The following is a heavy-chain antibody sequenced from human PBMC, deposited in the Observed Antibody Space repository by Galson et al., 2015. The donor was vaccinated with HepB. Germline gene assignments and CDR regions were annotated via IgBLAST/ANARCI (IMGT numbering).Heavy chain of an antibody. CDR2: INTNTGNP. D-gene: IGHD3-10*01. CDR1: GYTFTSYG. Sequence: SVKVSCKASGYTFTSYGISWVRQAPGQGLEWMGWINTNTGNPTYAQGFTGRFVFSLDTSVSTAYLQISSLKAEDTAVYYCARDEGYYGSGSYGYWGQGTLVTVSS. J-gene: IGHJ4*02. CDR3: ARDEGYYGSGSYGY. V-gene: IGHV7-4-1*02.